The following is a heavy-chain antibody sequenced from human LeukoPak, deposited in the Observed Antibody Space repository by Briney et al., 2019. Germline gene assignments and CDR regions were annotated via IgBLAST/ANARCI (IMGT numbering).Heavy chain of an antibody. CDR2: ISSSSRTI. CDR1: GFTFSTYN. D-gene: IGHD3-10*01. Sequence: GGSLRLSCAASGFTFSTYNMNWVRQAPGKGLEWVSYISSSSRTIYYADSVKGRFTISRDNAKNSLYLQMNSLRDEDTAVYYCARDASVTMVRGVLSHAFDIWGQGTTVTVSS. J-gene: IGHJ3*02. V-gene: IGHV3-48*02. CDR3: ARDASVTMVRGVLSHAFDI.